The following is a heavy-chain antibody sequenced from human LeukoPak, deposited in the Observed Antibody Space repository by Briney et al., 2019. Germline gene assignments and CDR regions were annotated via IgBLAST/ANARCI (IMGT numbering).Heavy chain of an antibody. CDR1: GFAFGTYW. CDR3: ARNSGNHDY. V-gene: IGHV3-7*04. CDR2: IKEDGSEK. D-gene: IGHD5-12*01. Sequence: PGGSERLSCAASGFAFGTYWMSWVRQAPGKGLEWVANIKEDGSEKNYVDSARGRFTISRDNAENSLYLQMNSLRAEDTAVYYCARNSGNHDYWGEGTLASVSS. J-gene: IGHJ4*02.